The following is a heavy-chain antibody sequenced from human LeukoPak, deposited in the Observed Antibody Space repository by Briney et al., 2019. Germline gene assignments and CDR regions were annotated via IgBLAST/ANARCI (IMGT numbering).Heavy chain of an antibody. V-gene: IGHV1-69*13. CDR3: AREGGGLWFGEPSTYYYYGMDV. CDR2: IIPIFGTA. Sequence: RASVKVSCKASGGTFSSYAISWVRQAPGQGLEWMGGIIPIFGTANYAQKFQGRVTITADESTSTAYMELSSLRSEDTAVYYCAREGGGLWFGEPSTYYYYGMDVWGQGTTVTVSS. CDR1: GGTFSSYA. D-gene: IGHD3-10*01. J-gene: IGHJ6*02.